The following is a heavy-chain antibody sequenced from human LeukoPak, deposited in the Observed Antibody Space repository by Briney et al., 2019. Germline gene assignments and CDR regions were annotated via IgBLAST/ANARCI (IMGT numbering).Heavy chain of an antibody. J-gene: IGHJ3*02. Sequence: PSETLSLTCTVSGGSISSYYWSWIRQPPGKGLECIGYIYYSGSTNYNPSLKSRVTISVDTSKNQFSLKLSSVTAADTAVYYCARDQYYDFWSGYRNYAFDIWGQGTMVTVSS. D-gene: IGHD3-3*01. CDR2: IYYSGST. CDR1: GGSISSYY. CDR3: ARDQYYDFWSGYRNYAFDI. V-gene: IGHV4-59*01.